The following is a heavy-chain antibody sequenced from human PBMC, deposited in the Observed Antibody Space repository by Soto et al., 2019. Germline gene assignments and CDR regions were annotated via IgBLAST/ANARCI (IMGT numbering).Heavy chain of an antibody. J-gene: IGHJ4*02. V-gene: IGHV4-31*03. Sequence: SETLSLTCTVSGGSISSGGYYWSWIRQHPGKGLEWIGYIYYSGSTYYNPSLKSRVTISVDTSKNQFSLKLSSVTAADTAVYYCARAWYITTPFDYWGQGTLVTVSS. CDR2: IYYSGST. D-gene: IGHD3-22*01. CDR1: GGSISSGGYY. CDR3: ARAWYITTPFDY.